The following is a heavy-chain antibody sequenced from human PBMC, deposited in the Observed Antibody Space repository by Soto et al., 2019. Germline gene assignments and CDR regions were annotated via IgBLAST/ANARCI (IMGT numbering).Heavy chain of an antibody. Sequence: EVKLLESGGGLIQRGGSLRLSCAASGFTFSSYAMSWVRQAPGKGREWVTGIGGSGSPTYYADSGKGRFIISRDNSRNTLYLQRNSLTGEDTAVLDSARDLGRSASYYWGQGTLVTVSS. CDR3: ARDLGRSASYY. J-gene: IGHJ4*02. CDR2: IGGSGSPT. V-gene: IGHV3-23*01. CDR1: GFTFSSYA. D-gene: IGHD1-26*01.